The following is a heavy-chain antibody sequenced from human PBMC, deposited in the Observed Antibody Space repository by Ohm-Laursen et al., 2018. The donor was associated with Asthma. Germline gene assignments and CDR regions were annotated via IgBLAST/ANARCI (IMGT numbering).Heavy chain of an antibody. J-gene: IGHJ5*02. V-gene: IGHV3-11*01. Sequence: SLRLSCSASGFTFSDYYMSWIRQAPGKGLEWVSYISSSGSTIYYADSVKGRSTISRDNAKNSLYLQMNSLRAEDTAVYYCARALYYDFWSEPGWFDPWGQGTLVTVSS. CDR3: ARALYYDFWSEPGWFDP. D-gene: IGHD3-3*01. CDR1: GFTFSDYY. CDR2: ISSSGSTI.